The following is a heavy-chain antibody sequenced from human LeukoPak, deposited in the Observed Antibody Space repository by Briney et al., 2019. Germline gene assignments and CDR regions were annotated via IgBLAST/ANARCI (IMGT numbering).Heavy chain of an antibody. CDR3: AILDDYGSDY. V-gene: IGHV1-46*01. J-gene: IGHJ4*02. Sequence: GASETLSYTATRHTHTNNKKHGERQAPRQGLEWMGIINPSGGSTSYAQKFQGRVTMTRDTSTSTVYMELSSLRSEDTAVYYCAILDDYGSDYWGQGTLVTVSS. D-gene: IGHD4-17*01. CDR1: RHTHTNNK. CDR2: INPSGGST.